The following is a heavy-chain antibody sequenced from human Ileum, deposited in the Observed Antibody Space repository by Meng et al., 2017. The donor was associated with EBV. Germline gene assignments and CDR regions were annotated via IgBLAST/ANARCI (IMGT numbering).Heavy chain of an antibody. Sequence: VQLKEWGPRLVRPSGTVSLPCAVSGGSIISGKWWSWVRQSPGTGLEWIGEIYHHGTTNYNPSLKSRVTISVDTSKNKFFLNLTSLTAADTAVYYCARLDSSGYYFGGWFDPWGQGILVTVSS. CDR3: ARLDSSGYYFGGWFDP. J-gene: IGHJ5*02. CDR1: GGSIISGKW. V-gene: IGHV4-4*02. D-gene: IGHD3-22*01. CDR2: IYHHGTT.